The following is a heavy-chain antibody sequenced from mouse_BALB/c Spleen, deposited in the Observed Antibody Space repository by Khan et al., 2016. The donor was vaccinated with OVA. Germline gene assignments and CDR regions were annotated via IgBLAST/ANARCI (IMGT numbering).Heavy chain of an antibody. CDR1: GYTFSSYY. J-gene: IGHJ3*01. Sequence: QVQLKQSGAELVKPGASVKLSCKASGYTFSSYYMYWVKQRPGQGLEWIGGINSSNGGTNFNEKFKTKATLTVDKSSTTAYMHLSSLTSEDSAVYYCTRSGYANPFAYWGQGTLVTVSA. CDR2: INSSNGGT. CDR3: TRSGYANPFAY. D-gene: IGHD2-10*02. V-gene: IGHV1S81*02.